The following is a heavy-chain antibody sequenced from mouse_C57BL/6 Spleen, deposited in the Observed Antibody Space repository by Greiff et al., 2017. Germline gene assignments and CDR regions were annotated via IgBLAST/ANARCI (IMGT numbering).Heavy chain of an antibody. CDR3: AREGTRGSSPPYYALDY. CDR1: GYTFTSYW. Sequence: QVQLQQPGAELVRPGSSVKLSCKASGYTFTSYWMHWVKQRPIQGLEWIGNIDPSDSETHYNQKFKDKATLTVDTSSSTAYMQLSSLTSEDSAVYYCAREGTRGSSPPYYALDYWGQGTSVTVSS. CDR2: IDPSDSET. V-gene: IGHV1-52*01. D-gene: IGHD1-1*01. J-gene: IGHJ4*01.